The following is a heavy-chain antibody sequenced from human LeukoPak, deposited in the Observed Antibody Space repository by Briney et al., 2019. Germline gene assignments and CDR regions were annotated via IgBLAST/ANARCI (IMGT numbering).Heavy chain of an antibody. Sequence: SETLSLTCTVSGGSISSYYWSWIRQPPGKGLEWIGYIYYSGSTNYNPSLKSRVTISVDTSKNQFSLKLSSVTAADTAVYYCARGEDWGWYFDLWGRGTLVTVSS. CDR3: ARGEDWGWYFDL. CDR1: GGSISSYY. V-gene: IGHV4-59*01. J-gene: IGHJ2*01. D-gene: IGHD7-27*01. CDR2: IYYSGST.